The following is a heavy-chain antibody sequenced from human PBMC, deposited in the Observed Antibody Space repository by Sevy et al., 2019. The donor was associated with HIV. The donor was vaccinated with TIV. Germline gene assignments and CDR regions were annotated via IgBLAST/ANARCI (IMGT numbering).Heavy chain of an antibody. CDR3: VRDNNGGFQ. CDR2: ISRNSTFR. D-gene: IGHD2-15*01. CDR1: GFDFSTYS. J-gene: IGHJ4*02. V-gene: IGHV3-21*04. Sequence: GGSLRLSCVASGFDFSTYSMNWVRQAPGKGLEWVSLISRNSTFRYYADSVKGRFSISSDNAKDSMWLQMNSLRVGETAIYYCVRDNNGGFQWGQGILVTVSS.